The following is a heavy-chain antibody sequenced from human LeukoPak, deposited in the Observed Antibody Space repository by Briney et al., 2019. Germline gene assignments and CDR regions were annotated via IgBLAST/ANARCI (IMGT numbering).Heavy chain of an antibody. Sequence: ASVTVSCTASGYTFTSYYMHWVRQAPGQGLEWMGIINPSGGSTSYAQKFQGRVTMTRDTSTSTVYMELSSLRSEDTAVYYCARAGENSGSPLRHLDYWGQGTLVTVSS. D-gene: IGHD1-26*01. CDR1: GYTFTSYY. CDR3: ARAGENSGSPLRHLDY. V-gene: IGHV1-46*01. J-gene: IGHJ4*02. CDR2: INPSGGST.